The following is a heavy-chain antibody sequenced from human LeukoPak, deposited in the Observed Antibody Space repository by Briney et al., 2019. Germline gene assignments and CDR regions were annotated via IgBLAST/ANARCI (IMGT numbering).Heavy chain of an antibody. D-gene: IGHD3-3*01. J-gene: IGHJ4*02. CDR2: IKQDGSEK. Sequence: PGGSLRLSCAASGFTFSSYWMSWVRQAPGKGLEGVANIKQDGSEKYYVDSVKGRFTISRDNAKNSLYLQMNSLRAEDTAVYYCARTYYDFWSGYCHDYWGQGTLVTVSS. CDR1: GFTFSSYW. CDR3: ARTYYDFWSGYCHDY. V-gene: IGHV3-7*01.